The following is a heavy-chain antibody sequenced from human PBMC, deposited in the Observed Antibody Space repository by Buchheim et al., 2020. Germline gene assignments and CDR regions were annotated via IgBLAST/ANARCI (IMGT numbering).Heavy chain of an antibody. CDR3: TDLGTY. Sequence: DVHLVESGGALVQPGGSLRLSCASSGFSFSTNWMSWVRQAPAKGPEWVANINQYGSAEYYVDSVKGRFTISRDNAKNSLYLQMNSLRAEDTAVYYCTDLGTYWGQGTL. D-gene: IGHD3/OR15-3a*01. CDR2: INQYGSAE. CDR1: GFSFSTNW. V-gene: IGHV3-7*01. J-gene: IGHJ4*02.